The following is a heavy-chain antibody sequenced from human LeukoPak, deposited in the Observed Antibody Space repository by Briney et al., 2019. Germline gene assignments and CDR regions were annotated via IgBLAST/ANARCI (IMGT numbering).Heavy chain of an antibody. J-gene: IGHJ5*02. CDR1: GGTFSSYA. Sequence: SVKVSCKASGGTFSSYAISWVRQAPGQGLEWMGRIIPIFSIANYAQKFQGRVTITADKSTSTAYMELSSLRSEDTAVYYCAREVVTTNRNWFDPWGQGTLVTVSS. CDR2: IIPIFSIA. CDR3: AREVVTTNRNWFDP. D-gene: IGHD4-11*01. V-gene: IGHV1-69*04.